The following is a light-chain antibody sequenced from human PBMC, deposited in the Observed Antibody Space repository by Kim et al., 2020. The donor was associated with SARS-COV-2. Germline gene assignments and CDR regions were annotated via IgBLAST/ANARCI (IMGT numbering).Light chain of an antibody. Sequence: EIVMTQSPATLSVSPGERATLSCRSSQSVSDNLAWYQQKPGQAPRLLIHGASTRATGVPARFSGSGSGTEFTLTISSLQSEDFAVYYCQQYHNWPPITFGQGTRLEIK. J-gene: IGKJ5*01. V-gene: IGKV3-15*01. CDR2: GAS. CDR3: QQYHNWPPIT. CDR1: QSVSDN.